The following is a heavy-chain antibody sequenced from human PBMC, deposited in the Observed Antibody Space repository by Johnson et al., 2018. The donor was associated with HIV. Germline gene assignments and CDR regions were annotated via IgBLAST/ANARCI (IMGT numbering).Heavy chain of an antibody. D-gene: IGHD6-6*01. CDR3: ARDRNIAARQDAFDI. Sequence: VQLVESGGGVVQPGGSLRLSCAASGFTFSSYGMHWVRQAPGKGLEWVAFIRYDGSNKYYADSVKGRFTISRDNSKNTLYLQMNSLTAEDTALYYCARDRNIAARQDAFDIWGQGTMVTVSS. V-gene: IGHV3-30*02. CDR2: IRYDGSNK. J-gene: IGHJ3*02. CDR1: GFTFSSYG.